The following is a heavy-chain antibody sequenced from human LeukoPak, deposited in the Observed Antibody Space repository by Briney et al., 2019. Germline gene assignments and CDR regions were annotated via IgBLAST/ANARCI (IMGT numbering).Heavy chain of an antibody. CDR3: ARADYSSTWSHDYYYMDV. D-gene: IGHD6-13*01. V-gene: IGHV4-38-2*02. CDR2: IYHSGST. J-gene: IGHJ6*03. Sequence: SETLSLTCTVSGYSISSGYYWGWIRQPPGKGLEWIGSIYHSGSTYYNPSLKSRVTISVDTSKNQFSLKLSSVTAADTAVYYCARADYSSTWSHDYYYMDVWGKGTTVTVSS. CDR1: GYSISSGYY.